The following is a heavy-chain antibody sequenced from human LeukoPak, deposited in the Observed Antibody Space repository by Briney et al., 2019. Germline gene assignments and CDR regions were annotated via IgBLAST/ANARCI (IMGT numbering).Heavy chain of an antibody. CDR1: GFTFSGYA. CDR2: ISGSGGST. J-gene: IGHJ3*02. CDR3: AKRAYCSRTSCDAFDI. Sequence: GGSLRLSCAASGFTFSGYAMSWVRQAPGKGLEWVSGISGSGGSTYYVDSVKGRFTISRDNSKNTLYLQMNSLRAEDTAVYYCAKRAYCSRTSCDAFDIWGQGTMVTVSS. D-gene: IGHD2-2*01. V-gene: IGHV3-23*01.